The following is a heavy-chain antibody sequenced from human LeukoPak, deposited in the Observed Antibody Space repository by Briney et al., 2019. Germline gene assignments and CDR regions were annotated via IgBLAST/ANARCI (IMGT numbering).Heavy chain of an antibody. V-gene: IGHV3-21*01. CDR2: IRSSSSHI. CDR3: ARGRNNFRY. CDR1: GFTFSSYS. Sequence: GGSLRLSCAASGFTFSSYSMNWVRQAPGKGLEWVASIRSSSSHIFYTDSVMGRVTISRDNAKNSMDLQMNSLRAEDTAVYYCARGRNNFRYWGQGTLVTVSS. D-gene: IGHD1-20*01. J-gene: IGHJ4*02.